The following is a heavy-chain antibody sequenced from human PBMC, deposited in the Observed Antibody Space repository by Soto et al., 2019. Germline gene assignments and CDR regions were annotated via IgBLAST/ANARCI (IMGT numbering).Heavy chain of an antibody. Sequence: SETLSLTCAVYGGSFSGYYWSWIRQPPGKGLEWIGEINHSGSTNYNPSLKSRVTISVDTSKNQFSLKLSSVTAADTAVYYCARLGRYYYYGMDVWGQGTTVTVSS. V-gene: IGHV4-34*01. CDR1: GGSFSGYY. D-gene: IGHD7-27*01. CDR3: ARLGRYYYYGMDV. CDR2: INHSGST. J-gene: IGHJ6*02.